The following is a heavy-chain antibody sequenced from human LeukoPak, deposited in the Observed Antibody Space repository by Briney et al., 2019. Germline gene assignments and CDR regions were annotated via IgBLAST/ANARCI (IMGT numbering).Heavy chain of an antibody. CDR1: GFTFSSYW. CDR3: ARDRRYCSSTSCYRNNNFDY. V-gene: IGHV3-7*01. CDR2: TKQDGSEK. J-gene: IGHJ4*02. Sequence: GGSLRLSCAASGFTFSSYWMSWVRQAPGKGLEWVANTKQDGSEKYYVDSVKGRFTISRDNAKNSLYLQMNSLRAEDTAVYYCARDRRYCSSTSCYRNNNFDYWGQGTLVTVSS. D-gene: IGHD2-2*01.